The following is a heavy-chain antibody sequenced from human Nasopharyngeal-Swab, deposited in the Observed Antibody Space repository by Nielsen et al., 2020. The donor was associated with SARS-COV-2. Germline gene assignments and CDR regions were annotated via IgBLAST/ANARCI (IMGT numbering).Heavy chain of an antibody. Sequence: GGSLRLSCAASGFTFSSYAMHWVRRAPGKGLEWVAVISYDGSNKYYADSVKGRFTISRDNSKNTLYLQMNSLRAEDTAVYYCARGQNGQQLVPSYYYYGMDVWGQGTTVTVSS. D-gene: IGHD6-13*01. V-gene: IGHV3-30*04. CDR2: ISYDGSNK. CDR1: GFTFSSYA. CDR3: ARGQNGQQLVPSYYYYGMDV. J-gene: IGHJ6*02.